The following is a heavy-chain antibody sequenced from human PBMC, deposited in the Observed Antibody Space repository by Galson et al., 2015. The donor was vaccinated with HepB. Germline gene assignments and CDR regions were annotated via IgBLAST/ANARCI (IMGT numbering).Heavy chain of an antibody. CDR1: GFTFSSYA. J-gene: IGHJ3*02. CDR3: ARVITMIVSILDAFDI. V-gene: IGHV3-30*04. D-gene: IGHD3-22*01. Sequence: SLRLSCAASGFTFSSYAMHWVRQAPDKGLEWVAVISHDGSNKYYADSVKGRFTISRDISKNTLYLQMNSLRVEDTAVYFCARVITMIVSILDAFDIWGQGTMVTVSS. CDR2: ISHDGSNK.